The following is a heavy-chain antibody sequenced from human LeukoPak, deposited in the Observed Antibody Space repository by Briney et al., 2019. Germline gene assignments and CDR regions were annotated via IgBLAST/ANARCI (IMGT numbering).Heavy chain of an antibody. CDR2: IYYSGST. J-gene: IGHJ2*01. Sequence: SETLSLTCTVSGGSIRSYYWSWIRQPPGKGLEWIGYIYYSGSTNYNPSLKSRVTISVDTSKNQFSLKLSSVTAADTAVYYCARVLWFGESHFYFDLWGRGALVTVSS. CDR1: GGSIRSYY. V-gene: IGHV4-59*01. D-gene: IGHD3-10*01. CDR3: ARVLWFGESHFYFDL.